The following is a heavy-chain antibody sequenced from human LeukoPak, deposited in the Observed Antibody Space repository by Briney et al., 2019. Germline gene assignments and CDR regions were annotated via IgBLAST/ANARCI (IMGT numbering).Heavy chain of an antibody. J-gene: IGHJ5*02. CDR1: GFTFGDYA. CDR3: TRDPVYDFWSGYSNWFDP. Sequence: GRSLRLSCTASGFTFGDYAMSWVRQAPGKGLEWVGFIGSKAYGGTTEYAASVKGRFTISRDDSKSIAYLQMNSLKTEDTAVYYCTRDPVYDFWSGYSNWFDPWGQGTLVTVSS. V-gene: IGHV3-49*04. D-gene: IGHD3-3*01. CDR2: IGSKAYGGTT.